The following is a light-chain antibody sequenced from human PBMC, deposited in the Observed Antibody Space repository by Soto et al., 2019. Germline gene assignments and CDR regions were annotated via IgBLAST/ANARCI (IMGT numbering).Light chain of an antibody. J-gene: IGLJ1*01. CDR2: EVS. V-gene: IGLV2-14*01. Sequence: QSALTQPASVSGSPGQSITISCTGTTSDVGVYNYVSWYQQHPGKAPKLMIFEVSNRPSGVSNRFSDSKSRNTAPLTLSGLKAEDELHYYCSSSTSSSTFVFGTGIKLTLL. CDR3: SSSTSSSTFV. CDR1: TSDVGVYNY.